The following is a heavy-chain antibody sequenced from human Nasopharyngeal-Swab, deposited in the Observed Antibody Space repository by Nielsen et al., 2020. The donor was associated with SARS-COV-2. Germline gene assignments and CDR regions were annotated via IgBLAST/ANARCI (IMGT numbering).Heavy chain of an antibody. J-gene: IGHJ4*02. V-gene: IGHV1-8*01. CDR2: MNLDSGDT. CDR1: GYTFASFD. D-gene: IGHD1-1*01. Sequence: ASVKVSCKTSGYTFASFDINWVRQATGRGLEWVGWMNLDSGDTHYAQEFQGKVTLTRDTSRSTAYMGLSSLRSEDTAVYYCARGPRPKRHLDYWGQGTLVTVSS. CDR3: ARGPRPKRHLDY.